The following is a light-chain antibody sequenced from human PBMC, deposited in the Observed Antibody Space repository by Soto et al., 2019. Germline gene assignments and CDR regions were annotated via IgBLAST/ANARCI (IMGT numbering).Light chain of an antibody. CDR3: QQYNSYSPLT. J-gene: IGKJ4*01. CDR2: KAS. V-gene: IGKV1-5*03. CDR1: QSISSW. Sequence: DIQMTQSPSTLSASVGDRVTITCRASQSISSWLAWYQQKPGKAPKLLIFKASSLETGVPSRFSGSGSGTEFTLTISFLQPDDLATYYCQQYNSYSPLTVGGGTKVDIK.